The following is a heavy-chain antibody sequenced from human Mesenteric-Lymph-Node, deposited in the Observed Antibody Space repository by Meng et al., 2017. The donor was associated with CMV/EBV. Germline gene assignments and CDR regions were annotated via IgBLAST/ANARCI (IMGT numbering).Heavy chain of an antibody. Sequence: GESLKISCAASGFTFSDYYMSWIRQAPGKGLEWVSYISSSGSTIYYADSVKGRFTISRDNAKNSLFLQMYSLRAEDTAVYYCAREGGYCSSSSCYFPPPAFDYWGQGTLVTVSS. D-gene: IGHD2-2*01. V-gene: IGHV3-11*04. CDR3: AREGGYCSSSSCYFPPPAFDY. J-gene: IGHJ4*02. CDR2: ISSSGSTI. CDR1: GFTFSDYY.